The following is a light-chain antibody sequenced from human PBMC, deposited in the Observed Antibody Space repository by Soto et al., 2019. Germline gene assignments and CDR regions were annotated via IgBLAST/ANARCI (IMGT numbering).Light chain of an antibody. J-gene: IGLJ2*01. V-gene: IGLV1-44*01. CDR2: YSN. Sequence: QSVLTQPPSVSGTPGQRVTISCSGSRSNIGDNTVNWYQQLPGTAPKLLVYYSNQPPSGVPDRFSGSKSGTSASLAISGLQSEDEADYYCAAWDDSLNGPVFGGGTKLTVL. CDR3: AAWDDSLNGPV. CDR1: RSNIGDNT.